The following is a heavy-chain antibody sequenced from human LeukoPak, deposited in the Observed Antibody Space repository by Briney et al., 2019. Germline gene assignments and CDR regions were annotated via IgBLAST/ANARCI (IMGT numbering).Heavy chain of an antibody. CDR1: GGSISSSSYY. CDR2: IYYSGTT. CDR3: ARRSIAVAAWFDP. D-gene: IGHD6-19*01. Sequence: PSETLSLTCTVSGGSISSSSYYWGWIRQPPGKGLEWIGSIYYSGTTYYNPSLKSRVTISEDTSKNQFSLKLSSVTAADTAVYYCARRSIAVAAWFDPWGQGTLVTVSS. J-gene: IGHJ5*02. V-gene: IGHV4-39*01.